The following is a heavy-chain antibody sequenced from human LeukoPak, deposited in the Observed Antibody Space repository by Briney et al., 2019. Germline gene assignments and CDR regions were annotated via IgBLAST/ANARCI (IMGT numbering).Heavy chain of an antibody. CDR2: INLSGGTT. D-gene: IGHD3-3*01. V-gene: IGHV1-46*01. J-gene: IGHJ4*02. Sequence: ASVKVSCKPSGYTFTSYYMHWVRQAPGQGLEWMGIINLSGGTTVYAQKFKGRVTMTRDTSTSTVPMELGSPRSEDTAIYYCARDRSAKSGSFDYWGQGTLVTVSS. CDR3: ARDRSAKSGSFDY. CDR1: GYTFTSYY.